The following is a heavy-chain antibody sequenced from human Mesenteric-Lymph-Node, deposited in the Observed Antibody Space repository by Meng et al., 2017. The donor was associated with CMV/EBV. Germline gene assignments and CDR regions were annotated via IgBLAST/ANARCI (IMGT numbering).Heavy chain of an antibody. CDR2: ITNSGGTT. D-gene: IGHD2-15*01. V-gene: IGHV3-48*03. Sequence: GESLKISCVASGFTFYNYEMNWVRQAPGKGLEWVSYITNSGGTTYYGDSVKGRFIISRDNARNSLSLQMNSLRVEDTAIYFCARAPFVAAAFYYYNGMDVWGQGTTVTVSS. J-gene: IGHJ6*02. CDR3: ARAPFVAAAFYYYNGMDV. CDR1: GFTFYNYE.